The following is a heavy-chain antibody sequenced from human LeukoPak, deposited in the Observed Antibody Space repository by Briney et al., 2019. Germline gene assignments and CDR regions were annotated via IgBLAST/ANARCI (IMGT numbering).Heavy chain of an antibody. Sequence: GGSLRLSCAASGFTFSNYAMSWVRQAPGKGLEWVSGISGSGISTYYADSVKGRFTISRDNSKNTLYLQMNSLRAEDTAVYYCAKDKVRGVIIDAFDIWGQGTMVTDSS. D-gene: IGHD3-10*01. CDR2: ISGSGIST. CDR3: AKDKVRGVIIDAFDI. CDR1: GFTFSNYA. V-gene: IGHV3-23*01. J-gene: IGHJ3*02.